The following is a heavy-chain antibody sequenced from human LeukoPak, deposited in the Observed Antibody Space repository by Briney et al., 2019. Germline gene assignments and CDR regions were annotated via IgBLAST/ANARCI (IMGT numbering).Heavy chain of an antibody. J-gene: IGHJ3*02. V-gene: IGHV4-59*08. D-gene: IGHD3-22*01. CDR3: ARHFTYYYDSNGYPRDGFDI. CDR2: MYYTGST. Sequence: PSETLSLTCTVSGGSISGYYWSWIRQSPGKGQGWIGYMYYTGSTNYNPSLKSRVTLSIDMSKNQFSLKLRSVTAADTALYYCARHFTYYYDSNGYPRDGFDIWGQGTTVTVSS. CDR1: GGSISGYY.